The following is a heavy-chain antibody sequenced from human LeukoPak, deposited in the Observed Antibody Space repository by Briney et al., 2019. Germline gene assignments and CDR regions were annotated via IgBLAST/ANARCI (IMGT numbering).Heavy chain of an antibody. CDR1: GFTFSSYA. CDR3: AREDDRNYYGLDDAFDI. V-gene: IGHV3-30*04. CDR2: ISYDGSNK. Sequence: PGRSLRLSCAASGFTFSSYAMHWVRQAPGKRLEGVAVISYDGSNKYYADSVKGRFTISRDNSKNTLYLQMNSLRAEDTAVYYCAREDDRNYYGLDDAFDIWGQGTMVTVYS. D-gene: IGHD3-10*01. J-gene: IGHJ3*02.